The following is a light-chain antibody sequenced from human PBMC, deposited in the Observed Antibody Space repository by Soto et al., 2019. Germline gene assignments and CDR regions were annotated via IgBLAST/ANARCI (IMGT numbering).Light chain of an antibody. J-gene: IGKJ4*01. V-gene: IGKV3-11*01. CDR1: QSVSSY. CDR3: QQRSNWPLT. CDR2: DTS. Sequence: EIVLTQSPATLSLSPGERATLSCRASQSVSSYLAWYQQKPRQAPRLLIYDTSNRATGIPARFSGSGSGTDFTLTISSLEPEDFAVYYCQQRSNWPLTFGGGTKVEMK.